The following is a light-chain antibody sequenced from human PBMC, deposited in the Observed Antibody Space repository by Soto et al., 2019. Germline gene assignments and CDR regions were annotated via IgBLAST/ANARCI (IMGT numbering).Light chain of an antibody. Sequence: EIVLTQSPATLSLSPGQRATLSCRASQSVSSYLAWYQQKPGQAPRLLIYDASSRATGIPARFSGSGSGTDFTLTISSLETEDFAVYYCQRRSNWPPYTFGQGTKLEIK. CDR1: QSVSSY. V-gene: IGKV3-11*01. J-gene: IGKJ2*01. CDR2: DAS. CDR3: QRRSNWPPYT.